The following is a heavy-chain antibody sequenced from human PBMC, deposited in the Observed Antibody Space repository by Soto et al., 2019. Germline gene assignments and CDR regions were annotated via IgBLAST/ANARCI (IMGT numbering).Heavy chain of an antibody. V-gene: IGHV3-23*01. CDR2: ISGSGGST. Sequence: GGSLRLSCAASGFTFSSYAMSWVRQAPGKGLEWVSAISGSGGSTYYADSVKGRFTISRDNSKNTLYLQMNSLRAEDTAVYYCAKFSLIAVAEGPNAFDIWGQGTMVTVSS. CDR1: GFTFSSYA. J-gene: IGHJ3*02. D-gene: IGHD6-19*01. CDR3: AKFSLIAVAEGPNAFDI.